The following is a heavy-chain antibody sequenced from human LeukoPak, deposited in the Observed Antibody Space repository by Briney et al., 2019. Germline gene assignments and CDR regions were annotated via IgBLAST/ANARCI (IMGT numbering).Heavy chain of an antibody. J-gene: IGHJ4*02. Sequence: PSETLSLTCTVSGGSISSSSYYWGWIRQPPGKGLEWIGCIYYSESTYYNPSLKSRVTISVDTSKNQFSLKLSSVTAADTAVYYCAREYSSSWYFDYWGQGTLVSVSS. CDR2: IYYSEST. CDR3: AREYSSSWYFDY. V-gene: IGHV4-39*01. D-gene: IGHD6-13*01. CDR1: GGSISSSSYY.